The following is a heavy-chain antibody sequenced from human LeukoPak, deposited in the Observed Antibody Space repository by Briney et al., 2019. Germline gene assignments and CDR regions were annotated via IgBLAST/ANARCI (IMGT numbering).Heavy chain of an antibody. CDR3: ASLRSTRWAITLETFDY. Sequence: GGSLRLSCAASGFTFSSYAMTWVRQPPGKGLEGVSSITGNTGNTYYADSVKGRFTISRDNSKNTLYLQMNSLRAEDTAVYYCASLRSTRWAITLETFDYWGQGTLVTVSS. CDR2: ITGNTGNT. CDR1: GFTFSSYA. J-gene: IGHJ4*02. V-gene: IGHV3-23*01. D-gene: IGHD2-21*01.